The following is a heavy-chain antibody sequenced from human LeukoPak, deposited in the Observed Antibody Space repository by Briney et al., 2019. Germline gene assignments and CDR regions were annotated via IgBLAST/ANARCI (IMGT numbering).Heavy chain of an antibody. CDR2: IYYSGST. CDR1: GGSISSYY. J-gene: IGHJ4*02. Sequence: SETLSLTCTVSGGSISSYYWSWIRQPPGKGLEWIGYIYYSGSTNYNPSLKSRVTISVDTSKNQFSLKLSSVTAADTAVYYCARVYYYDTSGPDYWGQGTLVTVSS. V-gene: IGHV4-59*08. D-gene: IGHD3-22*01. CDR3: ARVYYYDTSGPDY.